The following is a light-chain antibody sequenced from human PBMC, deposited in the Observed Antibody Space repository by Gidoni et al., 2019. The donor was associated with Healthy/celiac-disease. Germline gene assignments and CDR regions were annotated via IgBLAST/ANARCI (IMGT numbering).Light chain of an antibody. V-gene: IGLV1-47*01. J-gene: IGLJ3*02. CDR1: SSNIGSNY. Sequence: QSVLTQPPSASGTPGQRVTISFSGSSSNIGSNYVYWYQQHPGAAPKLLIYRNNQRPSGVPDRFSGSKSGTSASLAISGLRSEDEADYYCAAWDDSLSGWVFGGGTKLTVL. CDR3: AAWDDSLSGWV. CDR2: RNN.